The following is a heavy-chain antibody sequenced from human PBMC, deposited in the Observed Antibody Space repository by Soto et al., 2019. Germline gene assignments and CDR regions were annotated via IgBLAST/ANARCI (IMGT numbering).Heavy chain of an antibody. CDR1: GGSFSAYY. CDR3: ARQRPTDGRWEFADYYGMDV. V-gene: IGHV4-34*12. D-gene: IGHD1-26*01. J-gene: IGHJ6*02. Sequence: SETLSLTCAVYGGSFSAYYWSWVRQPPGKGLEWIGEIIHSESTKYNPSLKSRVTISVDASKNQFSLKLSSVTAADTAVYYCARQRPTDGRWEFADYYGMDVWGQGTPVTVSS. CDR2: IIHSEST.